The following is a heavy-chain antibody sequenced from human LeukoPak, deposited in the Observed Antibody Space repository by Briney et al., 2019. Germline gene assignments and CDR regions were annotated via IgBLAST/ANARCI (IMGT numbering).Heavy chain of an antibody. V-gene: IGHV3-21*01. J-gene: IGHJ4*02. CDR1: GFSFRDYT. CDR2: ISSSSSYI. D-gene: IGHD1/OR15-1a*01. CDR3: AKDSPPRTATTEVPVDY. Sequence: MSGGSLRLSCAASGFSFRDYTMNWVRQAPGKGLEWLASISSSSSYIYFANSVRGRFTISRDNAKNSLYLQMNSLRAEDTAVYYCAKDSPPRTATTEVPVDYWGQGTLVTVSS.